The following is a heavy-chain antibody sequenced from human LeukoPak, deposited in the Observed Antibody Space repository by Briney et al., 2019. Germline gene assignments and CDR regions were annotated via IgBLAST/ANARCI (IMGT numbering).Heavy chain of an antibody. CDR2: IWYDGSNK. V-gene: IGHV3-33*01. CDR3: ARAYGGYSGYEPYYFDY. D-gene: IGHD5-12*01. J-gene: IGHJ4*02. Sequence: PGRSLRLSCAAAGFPFSSHGMHWVRPAPGKGLEWVAVIWYDGSNKYYADSVKGRFTISRDNSKNTLYLQMNSLRAEDTAVYYCARAYGGYSGYEPYYFDYWGQGTLVTVSS. CDR1: GFPFSSHG.